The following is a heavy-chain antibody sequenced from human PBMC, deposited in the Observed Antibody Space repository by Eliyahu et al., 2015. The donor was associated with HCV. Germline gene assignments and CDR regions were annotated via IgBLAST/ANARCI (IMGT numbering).Heavy chain of an antibody. V-gene: IGHV3-23*01. CDR3: AKDASYYDSSGYQFPLTHSEDY. CDR2: ISGSGCST. D-gene: IGHD3-22*01. J-gene: IGHJ4*02. Sequence: EVQLLESGGGLVQPGGSLRLSCAASGFTFXXYAMXXVRQAPGKGLEWVSAISGSGCSTYYADSVKGRFTISRDNSKNTLYLQMNSLRAEDTAVYYCAKDASYYDSSGYQFPLTHSEDYWGQGTXVTVSS. CDR1: GFTFXXYA.